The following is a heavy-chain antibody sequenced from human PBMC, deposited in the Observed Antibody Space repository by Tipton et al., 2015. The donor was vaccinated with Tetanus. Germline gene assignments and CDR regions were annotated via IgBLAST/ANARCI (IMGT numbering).Heavy chain of an antibody. V-gene: IGHV4-59*08. Sequence: GLVKPSETLSLTCTVSGGSISSYYWSWIRQPPGKGLEWIGYIYYSGSTNYNPSLKSRVTISVDTSKNQFSLKLSSVTAADTAVYYCARHAARNSDFDYWGQGTLVTVSS. CDR1: GGSISSYY. CDR3: ARHAARNSDFDY. J-gene: IGHJ4*02. D-gene: IGHD6-25*01. CDR2: IYYSGST.